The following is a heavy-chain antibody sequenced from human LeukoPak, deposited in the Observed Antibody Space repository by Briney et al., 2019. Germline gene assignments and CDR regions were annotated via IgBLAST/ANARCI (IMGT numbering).Heavy chain of an antibody. V-gene: IGHV3-9*01. CDR1: GFTFDDYA. D-gene: IGHD2-15*01. CDR2: ISWNSGSI. Sequence: QTGGSLRLSCAASGFTFDDYAMHWVRQAPGKGLEWVSGISWNSGSIGYADSVKGRFTISRDNSKNTLYLQMNSLRAEDTAVYYCVARPDAGGYCSGGSCYSGHSFDYWGQGTLVTVSS. J-gene: IGHJ4*02. CDR3: VARPDAGGYCSGGSCYSGHSFDY.